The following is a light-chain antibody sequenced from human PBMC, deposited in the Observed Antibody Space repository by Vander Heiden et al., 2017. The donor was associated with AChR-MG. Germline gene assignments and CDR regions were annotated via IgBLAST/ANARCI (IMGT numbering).Light chain of an antibody. CDR3: LQSNQWPRT. CDR1: QTVSTN. CDR2: RAS. J-gene: IGKJ1*01. V-gene: IGKV3-11*01. Sequence: IALTPSPATLSLSVGDRAALYCRASQTVSTNLAWYQQKPGQAPRLLISRASRRATGIPARFSGRGSGTDFTLTTISLEPEDFGVDYCLQSNQWPRTFGQGSRVEMK.